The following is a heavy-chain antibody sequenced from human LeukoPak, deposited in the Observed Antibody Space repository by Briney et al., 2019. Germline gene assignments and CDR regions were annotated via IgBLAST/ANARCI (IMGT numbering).Heavy chain of an antibody. CDR1: GFTFSSYA. Sequence: GRSLRLSCAASGFTFSSYAMHWVRQAPGKGLEWVAVISYDGSNKYYADSVKGRFTISRDNSKNTLYLQMNSLRAEDTAVYYCARDPLRLGELSFFDYWGQGTLVTVSS. J-gene: IGHJ4*02. CDR3: ARDPLRLGELSFFDY. CDR2: ISYDGSNK. D-gene: IGHD3-16*02. V-gene: IGHV3-30-3*01.